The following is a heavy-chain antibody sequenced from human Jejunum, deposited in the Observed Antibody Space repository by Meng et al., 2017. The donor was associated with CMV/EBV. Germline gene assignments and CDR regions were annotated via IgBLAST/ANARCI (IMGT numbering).Heavy chain of an antibody. D-gene: IGHD6-19*01. Sequence: SCAVSGFNLESYAMNWVRQAPGKGLEWVSYISGPGNTIYYADSVRGRFTISRDNANNSLSLQMSGLRAEDTAVYYCVRLQWAAFDYFGQGTLVTVSS. J-gene: IGHJ4*02. CDR1: GFNLESYA. CDR2: ISGPGNTI. V-gene: IGHV3-48*03. CDR3: VRLQWAAFDY.